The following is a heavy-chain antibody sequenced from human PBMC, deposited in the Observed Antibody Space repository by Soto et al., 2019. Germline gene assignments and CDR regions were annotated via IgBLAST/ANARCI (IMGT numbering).Heavy chain of an antibody. Sequence: GGSLRLSCAASGFTVSSNYMSWVRQAPGKGLEWVSVIYSGGSTYYADSVKGRFTISRDNSKNTLYLQMNSLRAEDTAVYYCARGVHYRDYYYGMDVWGQGTTVTVSS. V-gene: IGHV3-53*01. CDR2: IYSGGST. CDR3: ARGVHYRDYYYGMDV. J-gene: IGHJ6*02. D-gene: IGHD4-4*01. CDR1: GFTVSSNY.